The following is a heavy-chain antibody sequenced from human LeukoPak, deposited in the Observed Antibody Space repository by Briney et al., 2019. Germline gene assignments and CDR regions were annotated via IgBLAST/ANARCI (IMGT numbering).Heavy chain of an antibody. CDR2: ISYDGSNK. J-gene: IGHJ4*02. V-gene: IGHV3-30*18. Sequence: GGSLRLSCAASGFTFSSYGMHWVRQAPGKGLEWMAVISYDGSNKYYADSVKGRFTISRDNSKNTLYLQMNSLRAEDTAVYYCAKETRQYQLLYGYFDYWGQGTLVTVSS. CDR1: GFTFSSYG. D-gene: IGHD2-2*02. CDR3: AKETRQYQLLYGYFDY.